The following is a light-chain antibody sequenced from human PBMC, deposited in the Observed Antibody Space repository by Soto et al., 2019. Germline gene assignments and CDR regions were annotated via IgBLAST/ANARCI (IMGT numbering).Light chain of an antibody. J-gene: IGKJ1*01. CDR2: KAS. V-gene: IGKV1-5*03. Sequence: DIQMTQSPSSLSLFVGDGVAVTCPASQTISSWLAWYQQKPGKAPKLLIYKASTLKSGVPSRFSGSGSGTEFTLTISSLQPDDFATYYCQHYNSYSEAFGQGTKVDTK. CDR3: QHYNSYSEA. CDR1: QTISSW.